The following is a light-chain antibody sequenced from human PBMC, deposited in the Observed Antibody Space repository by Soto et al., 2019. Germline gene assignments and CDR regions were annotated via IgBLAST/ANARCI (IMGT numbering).Light chain of an antibody. CDR1: QSVSSY. Sequence: ETVLTQSPATLSLSPGERATLSCRASQSVSSYLAWYQQKPRQAPRLLIQGASARATGIPARFSGSGSGTEFTLTISCLGPEDFAVYFCQQHHGSVTFGGGTKVDI. J-gene: IGKJ4*01. CDR3: QQHHGSVT. CDR2: GAS. V-gene: IGKV3D-15*01.